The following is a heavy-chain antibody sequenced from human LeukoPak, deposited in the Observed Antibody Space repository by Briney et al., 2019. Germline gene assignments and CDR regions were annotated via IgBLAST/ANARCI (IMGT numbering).Heavy chain of an antibody. CDR2: IYRSGTT. D-gene: IGHD6-13*01. CDR3: ARGFGGIAAAAGGGNWFDP. V-gene: IGHV4-4*02. CDR1: GGSISSTNW. Sequence: SETLSLTCAVSGGSISSTNWWSWVRQPPGKGLEWIGEIYRSGTTNYKPSLKSRVTISLDKSRNHFSLKLTSVTAADSAVYYCARGFGGIAAAAGGGNWFDPWGQGTLVTVSS. J-gene: IGHJ5*02.